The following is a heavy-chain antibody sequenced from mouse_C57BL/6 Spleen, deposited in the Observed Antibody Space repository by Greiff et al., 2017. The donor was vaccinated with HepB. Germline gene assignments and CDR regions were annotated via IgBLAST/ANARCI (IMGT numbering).Heavy chain of an antibody. CDR1: GYSFTGYY. D-gene: IGHD1-1*01. J-gene: IGHJ3*01. V-gene: IGHV1-42*01. CDR3: ARRGELRAYAY. CDR2: INPSTGAT. Sequence: EVKLVESGPELVKPGASVKISCKASGYSFTGYYMNWVKQSPEKSLEWIGEINPSTGATIYNQKFKAKATLTVDKSSRTAYMQLKSLTSEDSAVYYGARRGELRAYAYWGQGTLVTVAA.